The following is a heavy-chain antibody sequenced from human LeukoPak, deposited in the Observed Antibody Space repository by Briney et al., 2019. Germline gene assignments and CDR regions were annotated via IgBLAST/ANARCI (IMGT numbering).Heavy chain of an antibody. CDR1: GGSFSGYY. CDR3: ARRGTDNYFDS. CDR2: INHSGST. Sequence: SETLSLTCAVYGGSFSGYYWSWIRQPPGKGLEWIGEINHSGSTNYNPSLKSRVTISVDTTKDQFSLKLSPVTAADTAVYYCARRGTDNYFDSWGHGTLVTVSS. J-gene: IGHJ4*01. V-gene: IGHV4-34*01.